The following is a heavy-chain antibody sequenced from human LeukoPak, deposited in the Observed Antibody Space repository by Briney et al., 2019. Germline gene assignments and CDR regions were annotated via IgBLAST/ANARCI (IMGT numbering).Heavy chain of an antibody. Sequence: SVTVSFTASGGTFISYAISWVRQAPGQGLEWMGGIIPIFGTANYAQKFQGRLTITADKSTSTAYMELSSQRAEQTAVYYCASYPQRSGGSFPYQIYNGGQGTLVTVSS. CDR2: IIPIFGTA. CDR3: ASYPQRSGGSFPYQIYN. J-gene: IGHJ4*02. V-gene: IGHV1-69*06. D-gene: IGHD2-15*01. CDR1: GGTFISYA.